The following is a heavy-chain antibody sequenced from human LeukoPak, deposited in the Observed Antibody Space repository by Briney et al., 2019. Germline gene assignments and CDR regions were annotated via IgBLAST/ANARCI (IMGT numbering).Heavy chain of an antibody. CDR2: IYPGDSDT. V-gene: IGHV5-51*01. CDR1: GYSFTSYW. CDR3: ARHLGSSSWYVSSEYYYYYMDV. J-gene: IGHJ6*03. D-gene: IGHD6-13*01. Sequence: GESLKISCKGSGYSFTSYWIGWVRQMPGKGLEWMGIIYPGDSDTRYSPSFQGQVTISADKSISTAYLQWSSLKASDTAMYYCARHLGSSSWYVSSEYYYYYMDVWGKGTTVTVSS.